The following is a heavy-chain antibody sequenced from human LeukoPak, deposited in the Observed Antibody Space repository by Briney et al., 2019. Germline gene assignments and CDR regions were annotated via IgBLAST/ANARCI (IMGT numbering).Heavy chain of an antibody. J-gene: IGHJ4*02. Sequence: GGSLRLSCAASGFTFSSYSMNWVRQAPGKGLEWVSSIISSSSYIYYADSVKGRFTISRDNAKNSLYLQMNSLRAEDTAVYYCARDSPLRYDSSGYYPDYWGQGTLVTVSS. CDR3: ARDSPLRYDSSGYYPDY. V-gene: IGHV3-21*01. CDR2: IISSSSYI. CDR1: GFTFSSYS. D-gene: IGHD3-22*01.